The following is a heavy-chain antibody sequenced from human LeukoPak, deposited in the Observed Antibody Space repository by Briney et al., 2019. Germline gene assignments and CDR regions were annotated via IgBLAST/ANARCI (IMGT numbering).Heavy chain of an antibody. D-gene: IGHD3-3*01. V-gene: IGHV1-69*06. CDR3: ARGGSGYYKLTYFDY. Sequence: AASVKVSCKASGGTFSSYAISWVRQAPGQGLEWMGGIIPSFGTANYAQKFQGRVTITADKSTSTAYMELSRLRSEDTAVYYCARGGSGYYKLTYFDYWGQGTLVTVSS. J-gene: IGHJ4*02. CDR2: IIPSFGTA. CDR1: GGTFSSYA.